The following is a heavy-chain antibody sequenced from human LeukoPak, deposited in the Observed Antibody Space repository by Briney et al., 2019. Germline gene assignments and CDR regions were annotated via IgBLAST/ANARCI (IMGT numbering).Heavy chain of an antibody. D-gene: IGHD1-26*01. CDR2: MNPYTGQT. V-gene: IGHV1-8*02. Sequence: ASVKVSCKASGYTFTSYDINWVRQATGQGLEWMGWMNPYTGQTAFAQKFQGRVTMTRDMSTSTDYMELSSLRSEDTAIYYCAGDNSVGDNAWWFDPWGQGTLVTVSS. CDR1: GYTFTSYD. J-gene: IGHJ5*02. CDR3: AGDNSVGDNAWWFDP.